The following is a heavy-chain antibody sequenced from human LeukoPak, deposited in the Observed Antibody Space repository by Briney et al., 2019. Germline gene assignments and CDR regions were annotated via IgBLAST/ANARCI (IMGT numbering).Heavy chain of an antibody. CDR3: ATNGWYCLDH. Sequence: PSETLSLTCAVSGGSISSDNWWSWVRQPPGKGLEWIGEIYHSGSTNYNPSLQRRVTISVDKSNNHFSLRLTSVTAADTAVYYCATNGWYCLDHWGQGALVTVSS. D-gene: IGHD6-19*01. V-gene: IGHV4-4*02. CDR2: IYHSGST. CDR1: GGSISSDNW. J-gene: IGHJ1*01.